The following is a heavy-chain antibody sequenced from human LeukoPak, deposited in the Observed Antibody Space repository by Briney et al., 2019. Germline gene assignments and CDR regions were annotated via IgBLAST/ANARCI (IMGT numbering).Heavy chain of an antibody. CDR3: AKMGGSIAARPNYFDY. CDR2: ISGSGGST. Sequence: GGSLRLSCAASGFTSSSYAMNWVRQAPGKGLEWVSAISGSGGSTYYADSVKGRFTISRDNSKNTLYLQMNSPRAEDTAIYYCAKMGGSIAARPNYFDYWGQGTLVTVFS. CDR1: GFTSSSYA. J-gene: IGHJ4*02. V-gene: IGHV3-23*01. D-gene: IGHD6-6*01.